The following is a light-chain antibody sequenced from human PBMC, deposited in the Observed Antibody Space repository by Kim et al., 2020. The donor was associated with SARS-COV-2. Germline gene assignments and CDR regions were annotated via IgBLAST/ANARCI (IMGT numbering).Light chain of an antibody. J-gene: IGKJ2*01. Sequence: EIVLTQSPGTLSLSPGERATLSCRASQSVSNNYLAWYRQKPGQAPRLLIYATSTRATGIPDRFSGSGSGTDFTLTISRLEPEDFAVYYCQQYGSSPYTFGQGTKVDIK. CDR1: QSVSNNY. CDR2: ATS. CDR3: QQYGSSPYT. V-gene: IGKV3-20*01.